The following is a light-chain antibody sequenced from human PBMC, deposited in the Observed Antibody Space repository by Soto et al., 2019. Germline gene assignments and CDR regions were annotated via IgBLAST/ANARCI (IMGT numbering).Light chain of an antibody. CDR1: QTISSW. J-gene: IGKJ1*01. CDR2: DAS. CDR3: QQYNSYSRL. Sequence: DIQMTQSPSTLSGSVGDRVTITCRASQTISSWLAWYQQKPGKAPKLLIYDASILESGVPSRFSGSGSGTEYTLTISSLQPDDFATYYCQQYNSYSRLFGQGTKVDIK. V-gene: IGKV1-5*01.